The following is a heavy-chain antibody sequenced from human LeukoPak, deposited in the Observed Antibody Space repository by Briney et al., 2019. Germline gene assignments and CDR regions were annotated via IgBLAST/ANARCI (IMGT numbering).Heavy chain of an antibody. CDR1: GGSISSSSYY. Sequence: PSETLSLTCTVSGGSISSSSYYWGWIRQPPGKGLEWIGSIYYSGSTYYNPSLKSRVTISVDTSKNQFSLKLSSVTAADTAVYYCAREVHSSSWSIREKFFFYFDYWGQGTLVTVSS. CDR2: IYYSGST. CDR3: AREVHSSSWSIREKFFFYFDY. D-gene: IGHD6-13*01. V-gene: IGHV4-39*07. J-gene: IGHJ4*02.